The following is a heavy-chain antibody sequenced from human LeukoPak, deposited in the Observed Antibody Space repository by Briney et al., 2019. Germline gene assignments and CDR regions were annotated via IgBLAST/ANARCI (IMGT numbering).Heavy chain of an antibody. CDR2: TSSSSSYI. D-gene: IGHD2-2*02. CDR3: ARDCSSTSCYNS. CDR1: GFTFSSYS. V-gene: IGHV3-21*01. J-gene: IGHJ4*02. Sequence: GGSLRLSCAASGFTFSSYSMNWVRQAPGKGLEWVSSTSSSSSYIYYADSVKGRFTISRDNAKNSLYLQMNSLRAEDTAVYYCARDCSSTSCYNSWGQGTLVTVSS.